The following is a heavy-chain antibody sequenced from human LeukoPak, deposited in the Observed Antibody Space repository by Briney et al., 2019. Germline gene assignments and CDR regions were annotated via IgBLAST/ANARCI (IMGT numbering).Heavy chain of an antibody. Sequence: ASVKVSCKASGYTFTGYYMHWVRQAPGQGLEWMGWINPNSGGTNYAQKFQGRVTITADKSTSTAYMELSSLRSEDTAVYYCASLKGIAAAGPSGGMDVWGQGTTVTVSS. V-gene: IGHV1-2*02. CDR1: GYTFTGYY. D-gene: IGHD6-13*01. CDR2: INPNSGGT. CDR3: ASLKGIAAAGPSGGMDV. J-gene: IGHJ6*02.